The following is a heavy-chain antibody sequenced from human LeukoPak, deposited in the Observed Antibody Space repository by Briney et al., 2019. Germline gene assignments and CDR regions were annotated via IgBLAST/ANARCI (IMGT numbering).Heavy chain of an antibody. CDR3: ARRVWTGYQYYFDY. D-gene: IGHD3/OR15-3a*01. CDR1: GYTFTGYY. Sequence: KVSCKASGYTFTGYYMHWVRQMPGKGLEWMGRIDPSDSYTNYSPSFQGHVTISADKSIGTAYLQWSSLKASDTAMYYCARRVWTGYQYYFDYWGQGTLVTVSS. CDR2: IDPSDSYT. V-gene: IGHV5-10-1*01. J-gene: IGHJ4*02.